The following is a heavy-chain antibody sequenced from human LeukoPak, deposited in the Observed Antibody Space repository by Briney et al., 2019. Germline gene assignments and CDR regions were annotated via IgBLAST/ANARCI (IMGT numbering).Heavy chain of an antibody. CDR3: ARDPSNTSGRYTYFDY. V-gene: IGHV1-18*01. Sequence: GASVKVSCKTYGYTSTSHGISWVRQAPGQGLEWMGWISAFNGETHYAQNLQGRVTMTTDTSTSTAYMELRSLRFDDTAVYYCARDPSNTSGRYTYFDYWGQGTLVTVSS. CDR2: ISAFNGET. D-gene: IGHD3-16*02. CDR1: GYTSTSHG. J-gene: IGHJ4*02.